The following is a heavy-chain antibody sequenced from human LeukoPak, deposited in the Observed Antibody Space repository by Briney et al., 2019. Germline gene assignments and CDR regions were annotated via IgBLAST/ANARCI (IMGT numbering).Heavy chain of an antibody. CDR3: AAGFSDCSGGSCYSDWFDP. J-gene: IGHJ5*02. Sequence: PSETLSLICTVSGGSISSSSYYWSWIRQPPGKGLEWIGYIYYSGSTNYNPSLKSRVTISVDTSKNQFSLKLSSVTAADTAVYYCAAGFSDCSGGSCYSDWFDPWGQGTLVTVSS. CDR1: GGSISSSSYY. D-gene: IGHD2-15*01. CDR2: IYYSGST. V-gene: IGHV4-61*01.